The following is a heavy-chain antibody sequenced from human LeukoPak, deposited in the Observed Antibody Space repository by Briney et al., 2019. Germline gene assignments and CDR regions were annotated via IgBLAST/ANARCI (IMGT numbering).Heavy chain of an antibody. J-gene: IGHJ4*02. D-gene: IGHD6-13*01. CDR2: IFYSGST. CDR1: GGSISTSSYY. Sequence: PSETLSLTCTVSGGSISTSSYYWGWVRQPPGKGLEWIGNIFYSGSTYYSPSLKSRVTISLDTSRNQFSLKLSSVTAADTAVYYCARRGEAAAKGGRYFDQWGQGTLVTVSS. V-gene: IGHV4-39*07. CDR3: ARRGEAAAKGGRYFDQ.